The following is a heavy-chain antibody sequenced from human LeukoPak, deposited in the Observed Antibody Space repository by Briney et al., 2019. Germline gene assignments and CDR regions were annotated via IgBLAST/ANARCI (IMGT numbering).Heavy chain of an antibody. D-gene: IGHD4-17*01. J-gene: IGHJ3*02. CDR2: IYYSGST. V-gene: IGHV4-31*03. Sequence: SQTLSLTCTVSGSSISSGGYYWSWIRQHPGKGLEWIGYIYYSGSTYYNPSLKSRVTISVDTSKNQFSLNLSSVTAADTAVYYCARERHGDYRFYAFDIWGQGTMVTVS. CDR1: GSSISSGGYY. CDR3: ARERHGDYRFYAFDI.